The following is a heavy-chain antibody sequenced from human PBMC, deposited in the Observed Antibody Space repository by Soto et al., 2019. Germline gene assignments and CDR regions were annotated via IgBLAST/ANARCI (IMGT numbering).Heavy chain of an antibody. CDR1: GGTFSSYA. Sequence: QVQLVQSGAEVKKPGSSVKVSCTASGGTFSSYAISWVRQAPGQGLEWMGGIIPIFGTANYAQKFQGRVTITADKSTSTAYMELSSLRSEDTAVYYCAREYDFWSGYFTNYYYGMDVWGQGTTVTVSS. CDR3: AREYDFWSGYFTNYYYGMDV. D-gene: IGHD3-3*01. J-gene: IGHJ6*02. CDR2: IIPIFGTA. V-gene: IGHV1-69*06.